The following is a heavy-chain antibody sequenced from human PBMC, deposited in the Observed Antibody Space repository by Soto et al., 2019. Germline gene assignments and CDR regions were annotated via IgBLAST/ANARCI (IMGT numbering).Heavy chain of an antibody. CDR2: IYYSGST. V-gene: IGHV4-39*01. CDR1: GGSISSSSYY. D-gene: IGHD6-19*01. J-gene: IGHJ5*02. Sequence: SETLSLTCTVSGGSISSSSYYWGWIRQPPGKGLEWIGSIYYSGSTYYNPSLKSRVTISVDTSKNQFSLKLSSVTAADTAVYYCARQGIAVAGTLLADFDPWGQGTLVTV. CDR3: ARQGIAVAGTLLADFDP.